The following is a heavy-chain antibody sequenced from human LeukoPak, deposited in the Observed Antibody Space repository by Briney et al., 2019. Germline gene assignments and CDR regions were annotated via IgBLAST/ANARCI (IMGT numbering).Heavy chain of an antibody. Sequence: GGSLRLSCAASGFTFSTYSMNWVRQAPGKGLEWVSYISISSGIIYYADSVKGRFTISRDHSKNTLYLQMNSLRAEDTAVYYCAKDPYDISGYYYGPTGGVDYWGQGTLVTVSS. CDR2: ISISSGII. CDR1: GFTFSTYS. CDR3: AKDPYDISGYYYGPTGGVDY. J-gene: IGHJ4*02. V-gene: IGHV3-48*01. D-gene: IGHD3-22*01.